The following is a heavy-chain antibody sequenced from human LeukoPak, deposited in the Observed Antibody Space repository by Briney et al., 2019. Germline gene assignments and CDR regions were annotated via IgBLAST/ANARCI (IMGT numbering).Heavy chain of an antibody. CDR1: GFTFSSYG. Sequence: GGSLRLSCAASGFTFSSYGMHWVRQAPGKGLEWVAVIWYDGTNKYYADSVKGRFTISRDKSKNTLDLQMNSLRVEDTAVYYCARDPGPTLARGVISYFDYWGQGTLVTVSS. CDR2: IWYDGTNK. CDR3: ARDPGPTLARGVISYFDY. J-gene: IGHJ4*02. V-gene: IGHV3-33*01. D-gene: IGHD3-10*01.